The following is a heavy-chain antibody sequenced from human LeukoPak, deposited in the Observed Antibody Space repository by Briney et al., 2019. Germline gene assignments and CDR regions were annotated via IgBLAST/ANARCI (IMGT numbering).Heavy chain of an antibody. D-gene: IGHD7-27*01. CDR3: AREMLRLTGDPHDAFDI. Sequence: ASVKVSCKASGYTFTGYYIHWVRQAPGQGLEWMGWINPNSGVTNYAQKLQGRVTMTTDTSTSTAYMELRSLRSDDTAVYYCAREMLRLTGDPHDAFDIWGQGTMVTVSS. J-gene: IGHJ3*02. V-gene: IGHV1-2*02. CDR1: GYTFTGYY. CDR2: INPNSGVT.